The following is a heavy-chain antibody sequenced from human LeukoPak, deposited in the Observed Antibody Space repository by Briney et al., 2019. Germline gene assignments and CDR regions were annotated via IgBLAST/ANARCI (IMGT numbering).Heavy chain of an antibody. Sequence: ASVKVSCRASGYTFTDYAMSWVRQAPGQGLEWMGWINPNSGGTNYAQKFQGRVTMTRDTSISTAYMELSRLRSDDTAVYYCASRYYDSSGYSYWGQGTLVTVSS. CDR3: ASRYYDSSGYSY. CDR1: GYTFTDYA. D-gene: IGHD3-22*01. CDR2: INPNSGGT. J-gene: IGHJ4*02. V-gene: IGHV1-2*02.